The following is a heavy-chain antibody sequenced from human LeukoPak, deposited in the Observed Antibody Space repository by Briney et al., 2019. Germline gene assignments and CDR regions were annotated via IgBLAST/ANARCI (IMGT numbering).Heavy chain of an antibody. J-gene: IGHJ4*02. D-gene: IGHD6-19*01. Sequence: KSSETLSLTCTVSGGSISSYYWSWIRQPLGKGLEWIGYIYYSGSTNYNPSLKSRVTISVDTSKNQFSLKLSSVTAADTAVYYCARTGYSSGWHFDYWGQGTLVTVSS. CDR1: GGSISSYY. CDR3: ARTGYSSGWHFDY. V-gene: IGHV4-59*08. CDR2: IYYSGST.